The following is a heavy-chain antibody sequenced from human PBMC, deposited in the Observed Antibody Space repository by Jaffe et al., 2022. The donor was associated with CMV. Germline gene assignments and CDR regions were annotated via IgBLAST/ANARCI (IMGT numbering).Heavy chain of an antibody. D-gene: IGHD3-22*01. Sequence: QVQLVQSGAEVKKPGASVKVSCKASGYTFTGYYMHWVRQAPGQGLEWMGWINPNSGGTNYAQKFQGRVTMTRDTSISTAYMELSRLRSDDTAVYYCAMGTYYYDSSGNDAFDIWGQGTMVTVSS. V-gene: IGHV1-2*02. CDR1: GYTFTGYY. J-gene: IGHJ3*02. CDR3: AMGTYYYDSSGNDAFDI. CDR2: INPNSGGT.